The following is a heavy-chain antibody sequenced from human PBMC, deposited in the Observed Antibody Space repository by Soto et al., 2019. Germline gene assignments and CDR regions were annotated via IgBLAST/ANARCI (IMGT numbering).Heavy chain of an antibody. D-gene: IGHD5-12*01. J-gene: IGHJ6*02. CDR2: IWYDGSNK. Sequence: QVQLVESGGGVVQPGRSLRLSCAASGFTFSSYGMHWVRQAPGKGLEWVAVIWYDGSNKYYADSVKGRFTISRDNSKNTLYLQMNSLRAEDTAVYYCARGMATINYYYYGMDVWGQGTTVTVSS. V-gene: IGHV3-33*01. CDR1: GFTFSSYG. CDR3: ARGMATINYYYYGMDV.